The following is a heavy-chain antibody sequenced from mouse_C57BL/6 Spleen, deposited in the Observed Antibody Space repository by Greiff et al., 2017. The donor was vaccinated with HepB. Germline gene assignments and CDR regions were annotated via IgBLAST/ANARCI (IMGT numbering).Heavy chain of an antibody. CDR3: ARSRPYYFDY. J-gene: IGHJ2*01. Sequence: VQLQQSGAELVMPGASVKLSCKASGYTFTSYWMHWVKQRPGQGLEWIGEIDPSDSYTNYNQKFKGKSTLTVDKSSSTAYMQLSSLTSEDSAVYYCARSRPYYFDYWGQGTTLTVSS. CDR1: GYTFTSYW. CDR2: IDPSDSYT. V-gene: IGHV1-69*01.